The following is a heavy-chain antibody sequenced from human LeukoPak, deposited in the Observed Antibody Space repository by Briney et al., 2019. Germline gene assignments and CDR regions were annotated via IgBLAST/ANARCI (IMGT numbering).Heavy chain of an antibody. D-gene: IGHD4-23*01. CDR1: GGSISSGDYY. Sequence: PSETLSLTCTVSGGSISSGDYYWSWIRQPPGKGLEWIGYIYYSGSTYYNPSLKSRVTISVDTSKNQFSLKLSSVTAADTAVYYCARGDGNLQTPLLYYFDYWGQGTLVTVSS. J-gene: IGHJ4*02. CDR2: IYYSGST. CDR3: ARGDGNLQTPLLYYFDY. V-gene: IGHV4-30-4*08.